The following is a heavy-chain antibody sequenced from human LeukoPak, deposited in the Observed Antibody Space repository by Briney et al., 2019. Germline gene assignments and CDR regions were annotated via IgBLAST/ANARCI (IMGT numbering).Heavy chain of an antibody. D-gene: IGHD1-14*01. CDR3: ARDRISINALDM. J-gene: IGHJ3*02. Sequence: KPSETLSLTCTVSGASISGRYLTWLRQPPGKGLEWIGYISHIGSTNYNPSLKSRVTISVDTSKNQFSLKLTSVTAADTAVYYCARDRISINALDMWGQGTMVTVSS. CDR1: GASISGRY. V-gene: IGHV4-59*11. CDR2: ISHIGST.